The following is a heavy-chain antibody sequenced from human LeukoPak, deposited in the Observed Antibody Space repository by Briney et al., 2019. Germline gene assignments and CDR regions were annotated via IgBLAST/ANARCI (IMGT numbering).Heavy chain of an antibody. D-gene: IGHD2-2*01. V-gene: IGHV3-7*03. CDR2: INQGGSEK. J-gene: IGHJ4*02. CDR1: GFIFSNYW. CDR3: ARLVVPPGNRGWYYEH. Sequence: GGSLRLSCAASGFIFSNYWMSWVRQGPGEGLEWVANINQGGSEKYYVDSVKGRFIISRDNAKNSLDLQMNSLRVEDTAIYYCARLVVPPGNRGWYYEHWGQGTLVTVSS.